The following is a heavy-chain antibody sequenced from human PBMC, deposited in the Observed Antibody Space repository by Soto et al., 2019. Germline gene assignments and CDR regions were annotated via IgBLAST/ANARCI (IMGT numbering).Heavy chain of an antibody. CDR3: AQKGGGDRILDY. Sequence: QITLKESGPTLVKPTQTLTLTCTFSGFSLNTRGVGVGWIRQPPGKALEWIALIYWDDYKHYSPSLNSRLTITKDTPKNQVVLKITNMDPVDTATYFWAQKGGGDRILDYWGQGTVVTASS. CDR2: IYWDDYK. V-gene: IGHV2-5*02. D-gene: IGHD3-16*01. CDR1: GFSLNTRGVG. J-gene: IGHJ4*02.